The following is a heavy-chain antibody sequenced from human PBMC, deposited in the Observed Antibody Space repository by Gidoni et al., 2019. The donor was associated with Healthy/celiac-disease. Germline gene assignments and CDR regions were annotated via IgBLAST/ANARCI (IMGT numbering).Heavy chain of an antibody. Sequence: QVQLVESGGGVVQPGRSLRLSCAASGFTFSRYAMPWVRQAPGKGLEWVAVISYDGSNKYYADSVKGRFTISRDNSKNTLYLQMNSLRAEDTAVYYCARGDRYYYGSGSHDYWGQGTLVTVSS. CDR1: GFTFSRYA. V-gene: IGHV3-30-3*01. CDR2: ISYDGSNK. J-gene: IGHJ4*02. D-gene: IGHD3-10*01. CDR3: ARGDRYYYGSGSHDY.